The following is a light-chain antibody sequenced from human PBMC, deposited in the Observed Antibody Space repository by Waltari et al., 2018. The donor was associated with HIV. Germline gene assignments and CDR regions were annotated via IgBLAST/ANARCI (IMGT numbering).Light chain of an antibody. J-gene: IGLJ3*02. Sequence: SYDLTQPPSVSVSPGQTASIACSGDRLESRYVCWYQQKPGQSPVLVIFQDGKRPSGIPERCSGSNSGNTATLTISGTQAMDEADYYCQAWDSSSGGVFGGGTRLTVL. CDR3: QAWDSSSGGV. V-gene: IGLV3-1*01. CDR2: QDG. CDR1: RLESRY.